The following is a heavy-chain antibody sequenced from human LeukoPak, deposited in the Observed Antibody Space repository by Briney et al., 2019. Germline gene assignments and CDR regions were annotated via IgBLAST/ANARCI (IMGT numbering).Heavy chain of an antibody. J-gene: IGHJ4*02. CDR3: VRLESGGYYYVAY. V-gene: IGHV5-51*01. CDR1: GYSFTNYW. CDR2: IYPGDSDA. D-gene: IGHD3-22*01. Sequence: GESLKISCKGSGYSFTNYWIGWVRQMPGKGLEWMGIIYPGDSDARYSPSFQGQVTISADKSITTAYLQWSSLRASDSAMYYCVRLESGGYYYVAYWGQGTLVTVSS.